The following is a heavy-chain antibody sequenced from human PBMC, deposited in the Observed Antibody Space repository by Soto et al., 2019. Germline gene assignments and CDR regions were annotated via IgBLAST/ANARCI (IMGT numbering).Heavy chain of an antibody. D-gene: IGHD3-22*01. Sequence: VASVKVSCKASGGTFSSYAISWVRQAPGQGLEWMGGIIPIFGTANYAQKFQGRVTITADKSTSTAYMELSSLRSEDTAVYYCARARHYYDSSGYYDYWGQGTLVTVSS. J-gene: IGHJ4*02. CDR3: ARARHYYDSSGYYDY. V-gene: IGHV1-69*06. CDR1: GGTFSSYA. CDR2: IIPIFGTA.